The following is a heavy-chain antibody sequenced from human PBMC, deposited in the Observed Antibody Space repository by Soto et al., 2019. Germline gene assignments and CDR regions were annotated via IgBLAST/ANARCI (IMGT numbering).Heavy chain of an antibody. D-gene: IGHD2-2*01. CDR2: IIPNFGTA. V-gene: IGHV1-69*01. CDR3: ARSIGYCSSTSCSFRWFDP. J-gene: IGHJ5*02. CDR1: GGTFSSYA. Sequence: QVQLVQSGAEVKKPGSSVKVSCKASGGTFSSYAISWVRQAPGQGLEWMGGIIPNFGTANYAQKFQGRVTITADESTSKASMELSSLRSEDTAVYYCARSIGYCSSTSCSFRWFDPWGQGTLVTVSS.